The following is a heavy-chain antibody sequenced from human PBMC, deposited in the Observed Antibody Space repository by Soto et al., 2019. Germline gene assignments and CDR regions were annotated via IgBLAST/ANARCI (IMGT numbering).Heavy chain of an antibody. D-gene: IGHD1-26*01. J-gene: IGHJ4*02. V-gene: IGHV3-23*01. CDR2: IYGNGGGT. CDR1: GFTFSTYS. Sequence: GGSLRLSCAGSGFTFSTYSMNWVRQAPGKGLEWVSGIYGNGGGTFYADSVKGRFTISRDNSKNTLYLQMNSLRAEDTAVYYCAKVKEVGAITLFDYWGQGTLVTVSS. CDR3: AKVKEVGAITLFDY.